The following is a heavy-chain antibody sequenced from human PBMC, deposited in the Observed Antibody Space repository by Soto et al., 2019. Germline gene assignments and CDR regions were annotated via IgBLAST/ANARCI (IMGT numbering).Heavy chain of an antibody. CDR1: GGSISSGGYY. V-gene: IGHV4-31*01. Sequence: QVQLQESGPGLVKPSQTLSLTCTVSGGSISSGGYYWSWIRQHPGKGLEWIGYIYYSGSTYYNPXHKSPFTLPXDXSXNXXSLKLSSVTAADTAVYYGAASCVGCGGFNYYGMDVWGQGTTVTVSS. CDR2: IYYSGST. CDR3: AASCVGCGGFNYYGMDV. D-gene: IGHD2-21*01. J-gene: IGHJ6*02.